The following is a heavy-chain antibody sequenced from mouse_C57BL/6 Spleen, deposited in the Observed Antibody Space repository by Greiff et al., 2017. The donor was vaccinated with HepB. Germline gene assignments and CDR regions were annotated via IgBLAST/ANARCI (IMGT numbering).Heavy chain of an antibody. CDR1: GYAFSSSW. Sequence: QVQLQQSGPELVKPGASVKISCKASGYAFSSSWMNWVKQRPGKGLEWIGRIYPGDGDTNYNGKFKGKATLTVDKSSSTAYMQLSSLTSEDSAVYYCARGSVVATDYYAMDYWGQGTSVTVSS. CDR3: ARGSVVATDYYAMDY. D-gene: IGHD1-1*01. J-gene: IGHJ4*01. CDR2: IYPGDGDT. V-gene: IGHV1-82*01.